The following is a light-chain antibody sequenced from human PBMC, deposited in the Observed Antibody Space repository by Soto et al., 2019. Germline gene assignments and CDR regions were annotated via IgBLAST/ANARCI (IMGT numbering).Light chain of an antibody. Sequence: QSALTQPASVSGSPGQSITISCTGTSSDVGSYNLVSWYQQHPCKAPKLMIYEGSKRPSGVSNRFPGSKSGNTASLTISGLQAEDEAEYYCCSYAGSSTYGFGTGTKVTVL. V-gene: IGLV2-23*01. CDR1: SSDVGSYNL. CDR2: EGS. CDR3: CSYAGSSTYG. J-gene: IGLJ1*01.